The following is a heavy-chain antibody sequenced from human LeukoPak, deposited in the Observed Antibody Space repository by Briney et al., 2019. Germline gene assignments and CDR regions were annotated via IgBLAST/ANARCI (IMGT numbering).Heavy chain of an antibody. V-gene: IGHV1-69*04. CDR1: GGTFSSYA. CDR2: IIPILGIA. J-gene: IGHJ4*02. Sequence: SVKVSCKASGGTFSSYAISWVRQAPGQGLEWMGRIIPILGIANYAQKFQGRVTITADKSTSTAYMEPSSLRSEDTAVYYCARGYYYDSSGYYPDYWGQGTLVTVSS. D-gene: IGHD3-22*01. CDR3: ARGYYYDSSGYYPDY.